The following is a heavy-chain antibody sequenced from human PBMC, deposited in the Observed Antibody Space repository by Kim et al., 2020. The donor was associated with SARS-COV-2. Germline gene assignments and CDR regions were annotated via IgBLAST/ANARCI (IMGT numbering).Heavy chain of an antibody. CDR3: ARDADGGYSSDAFDI. CDR2: ISSSSSYI. D-gene: IGHD5-18*01. CDR1: GFTFSSYS. Sequence: GGSLRLSCAASGFTFSSYSMNWVRQAPGKGLEWVSSISSSSSYIYYADSVKGRFTISRDNAKNSLYLQMNSLRAEDTAVYYCARDADGGYSSDAFDIWGQGTMVTVSS. J-gene: IGHJ3*02. V-gene: IGHV3-21*01.